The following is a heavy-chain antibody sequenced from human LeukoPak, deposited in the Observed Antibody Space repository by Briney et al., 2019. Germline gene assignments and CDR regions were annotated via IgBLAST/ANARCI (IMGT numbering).Heavy chain of an antibody. CDR3: ARVRTDYGDYQIAY. V-gene: IGHV4-59*07. CDR2: IYYSGCT. CDR1: VGSISRYY. D-gene: IGHD4-17*01. J-gene: IGHJ4*02. Sequence: SVTLSLTCTVSVGSISRYYWSWVRQPPAKGLEGIGYIYYSGCTNYNPSLKRRGTISVGTSQNQCSLKLSSATASDTALYYLARVRTDYGDYQIAYSGQGTLVTVPS.